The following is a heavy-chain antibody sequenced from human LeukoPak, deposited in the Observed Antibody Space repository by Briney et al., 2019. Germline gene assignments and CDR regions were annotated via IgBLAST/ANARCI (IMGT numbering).Heavy chain of an antibody. J-gene: IGHJ4*02. CDR1: GYTFTGYY. D-gene: IGHD3-22*01. V-gene: IGHV1-2*06. Sequence: ASVKVSCKASGYTFTGYYLHWVRQAPGQGLEWMGRINPNSGGTNYAQKFQGRVTMTRDTSINTAYMELSRLRSDDTAVYYCARGPLEGFDDYYDMGNFDYWGQGTLVTVSS. CDR2: INPNSGGT. CDR3: ARGPLEGFDDYYDMGNFDY.